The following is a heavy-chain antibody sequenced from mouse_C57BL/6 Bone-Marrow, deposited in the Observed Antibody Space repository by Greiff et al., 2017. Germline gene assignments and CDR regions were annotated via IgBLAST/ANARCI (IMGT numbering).Heavy chain of an antibody. CDR2: ILPGSGST. V-gene: IGHV1-9*01. CDR3: ARWGYYYGSSLYWYFDV. D-gene: IGHD1-1*01. J-gene: IGHJ1*03. Sequence: QVQLKQSGAELMKPGASVKLSCKATGYTFTGYWIEWVKQRPGHGLEWIGEILPGSGSTNYNEKFKGKATFTADTSSNTAYMQLSSLTTEDSAIYYCARWGYYYGSSLYWYFDVWGTGTTVTVSS. CDR1: GYTFTGYW.